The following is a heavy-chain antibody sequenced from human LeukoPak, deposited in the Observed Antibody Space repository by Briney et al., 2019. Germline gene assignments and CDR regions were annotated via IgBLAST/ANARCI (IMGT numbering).Heavy chain of an antibody. Sequence: GGSLRLSCAASGFTFDDYAMHWVRQAPGKSLEWVSGISWNSGSIGYADSVKGRFTISRDNAKNSLYLQMNSLRAEDTALYYCANDYLRYSDYYGMDVWGQGTTVTVSS. V-gene: IGHV3-9*01. D-gene: IGHD3-9*01. J-gene: IGHJ6*02. CDR3: ANDYLRYSDYYGMDV. CDR1: GFTFDDYA. CDR2: ISWNSGSI.